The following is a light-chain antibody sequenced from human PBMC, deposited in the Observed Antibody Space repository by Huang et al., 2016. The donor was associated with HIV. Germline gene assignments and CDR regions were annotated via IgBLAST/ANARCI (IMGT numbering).Light chain of an antibody. CDR2: GAS. V-gene: IGKV3-15*01. J-gene: IGKJ1*01. CDR1: QSVNSN. Sequence: ETVMTQSPATLSVSPGERATLSCRASQSVNSNLAWYQQKPGQAPRLLIFGASTRATGIPARVSGSKSGSEFTLTITSLQSEDFAVYYCQQYNNWPPWTFGQGTKVEIK. CDR3: QQYNNWPPWT.